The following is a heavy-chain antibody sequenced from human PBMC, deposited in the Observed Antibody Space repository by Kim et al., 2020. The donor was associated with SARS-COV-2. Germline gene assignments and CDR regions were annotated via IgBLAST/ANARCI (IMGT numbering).Heavy chain of an antibody. D-gene: IGHD3-16*01. CDR3: ARQGDFDY. J-gene: IGHJ4*02. Sequence: SETLSLTCTVSGGSISSSSYYWGWIRQPPGKGLEWIGSIYYSGSTYYNPSLKSRVTISVDTSKNQFSLKLSSVTAADTAVYYCARQGDFDYWGQGTLVTVSS. V-gene: IGHV4-39*01. CDR1: GGSISSSSYY. CDR2: IYYSGST.